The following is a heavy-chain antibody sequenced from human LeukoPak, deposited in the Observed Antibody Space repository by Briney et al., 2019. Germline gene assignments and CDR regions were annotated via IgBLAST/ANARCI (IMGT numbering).Heavy chain of an antibody. D-gene: IGHD3-22*01. Sequence: GASVKVSCKASGYTFTSYGISWVRQAPGQGLEWMGWISTYNGNTNYAQKLQGRVTMTTDTSTSTAYMELRSLRSDDTAVYYCARDKNRYRNYYDSSGYYLDAFDIWGQGTMVTVSS. CDR2: ISTYNGNT. J-gene: IGHJ3*02. CDR1: GYTFTSYG. CDR3: ARDKNRYRNYYDSSGYYLDAFDI. V-gene: IGHV1-18*01.